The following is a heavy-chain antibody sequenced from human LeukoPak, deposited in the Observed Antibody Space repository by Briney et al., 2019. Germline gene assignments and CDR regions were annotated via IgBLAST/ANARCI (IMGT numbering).Heavy chain of an antibody. Sequence: PGRSLSLSCAASGFPFSSYVMHWLRQAAGEGLEWVVVIWFDGGKIYYADSVKGRFTISRDNSKNTLYLQMNSLRAEDTAVYYCAKDHHSSGWYYFDYWGQGTLVTVSS. J-gene: IGHJ4*02. CDR2: IWFDGGKI. CDR3: AKDHHSSGWYYFDY. D-gene: IGHD6-19*01. CDR1: GFPFSSYV. V-gene: IGHV3-33*06.